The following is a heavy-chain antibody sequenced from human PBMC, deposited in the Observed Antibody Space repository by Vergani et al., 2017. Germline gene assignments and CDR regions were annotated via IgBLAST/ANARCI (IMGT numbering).Heavy chain of an antibody. D-gene: IGHD5-12*01. CDR3: AKANPRNSGYDYLYYYHAMDV. Sequence: EVQLVESGGDLVQPGGSLRLSCAASGFTFNHCAMNWVRQAPGKGLEWGSGISGSGGSTYYAGSVKGRFTISRDSSKNTLYLQMNSLSAGDTAVYYCAKANPRNSGYDYLYYYHAMDVWGQGTTVTVSS. CDR1: GFTFNHCA. V-gene: IGHV3-23*04. J-gene: IGHJ6*02. CDR2: ISGSGGST.